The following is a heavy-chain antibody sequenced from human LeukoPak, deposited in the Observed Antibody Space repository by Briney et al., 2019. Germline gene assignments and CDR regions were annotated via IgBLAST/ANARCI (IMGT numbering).Heavy chain of an antibody. CDR3: VKDLAYCDGAGCY. V-gene: IGHV3-30*02. D-gene: IGHD2-21*01. CDR1: GFIFRNYG. Sequence: GGSLRLSCAASGFIFRNYGMHWVRQAPGKGLEWVAFIRFDESNEYYADSVKGRFTISRDNSKNTLYLQMNSLRSEDTAVYFCVKDLAYCDGAGCYWGQGTRVTVSS. CDR2: IRFDESNE. J-gene: IGHJ4*02.